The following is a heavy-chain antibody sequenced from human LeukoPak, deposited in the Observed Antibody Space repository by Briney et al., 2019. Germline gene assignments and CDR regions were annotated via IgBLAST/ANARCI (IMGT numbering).Heavy chain of an antibody. CDR1: GFTFSIYW. CDR3: ARDGRHSYGLPIDY. V-gene: IGHV3-7*01. D-gene: IGHD5-18*01. CDR2: IKQDGSEM. Sequence: GGSLRLSCAASGFTFSIYWMSWVRQAPGKGLEWVANIKQDGSEMYYVDSVEGRFTISRDNAKNSLYLQMNSLRAEDTAVYYCARDGRHSYGLPIDYWGQGTLVTVSS. J-gene: IGHJ4*02.